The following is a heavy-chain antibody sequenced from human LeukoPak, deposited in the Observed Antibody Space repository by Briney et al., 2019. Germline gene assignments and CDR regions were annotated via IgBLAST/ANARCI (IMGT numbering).Heavy chain of an antibody. CDR3: ARDADSSGYKGSVRFDP. V-gene: IGHV1-69*05. J-gene: IGHJ5*02. CDR2: IIPIFGTA. Sequence: SVKVSCKASGGTFSSYAISWVRQAPGQGLEWMGGIIPIFGTANYAQKFQGRVTITTDESTSTAYMELSSLRSEDTAVYYCARDADSSGYKGSVRFDPWGQGTLVTVSS. CDR1: GGTFSSYA. D-gene: IGHD3-22*01.